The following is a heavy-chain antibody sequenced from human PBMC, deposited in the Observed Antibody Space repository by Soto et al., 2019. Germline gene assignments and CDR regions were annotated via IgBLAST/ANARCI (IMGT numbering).Heavy chain of an antibody. CDR1: GYTFTSYA. J-gene: IGHJ6*02. CDR2: INAGNGNT. V-gene: IGHV1-3*01. Sequence: SVKVSCKASGYTFTSYAMHWVRQAPGQRPEWMGWINAGNGNTKYSQKFQGRVTITRDTSASTAYMELSSLRSEDTAVYYCARERGGSYCSSTSCYWSYYYYGMDVWGQGTTVTVSS. CDR3: ARERGGSYCSSTSCYWSYYYYGMDV. D-gene: IGHD2-2*01.